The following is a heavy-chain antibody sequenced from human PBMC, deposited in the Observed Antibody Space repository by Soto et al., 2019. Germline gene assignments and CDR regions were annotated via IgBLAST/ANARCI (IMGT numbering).Heavy chain of an antibody. CDR2: FYTGGDT. Sequence: GGSLRLSCAVSGFTVSSNYMTWVRQAPGKGLEWVSAFYTGGDTYYADSVKGRFTISRDDSKNTVYLQMNNLRAEDTAIYYCARTRTTVTTYFDDWGQGTLVTVSS. D-gene: IGHD4-4*01. CDR3: ARTRTTVTTYFDD. CDR1: GFTVSSNY. J-gene: IGHJ4*02. V-gene: IGHV3-66*01.